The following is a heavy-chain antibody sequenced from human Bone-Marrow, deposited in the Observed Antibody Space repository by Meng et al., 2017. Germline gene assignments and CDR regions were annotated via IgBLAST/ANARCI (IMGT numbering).Heavy chain of an antibody. V-gene: IGHV4-61*01. J-gene: IGHJ4*02. CDR1: GGSVNSGSYA. Sequence: QVQLQESGPGRGRPSETLSLTCPVSGGSVNSGSYACSWIRQPPGKGLEWIGNIYYSGTTNYNPSLKSRVTISIDASKNQFSLMLSSLTAADTAVYYCARGQYYWGQGTLVTVSS. CDR3: ARGQYY. CDR2: IYYSGTT.